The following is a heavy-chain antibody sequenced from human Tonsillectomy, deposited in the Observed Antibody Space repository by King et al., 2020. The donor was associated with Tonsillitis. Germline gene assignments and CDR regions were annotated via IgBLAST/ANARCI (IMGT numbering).Heavy chain of an antibody. D-gene: IGHD6-19*01. CDR1: GGTFSSYA. CDR3: ARGGTPAVAGAFDF. Sequence: QLVQSGAEVKKPGSSVKVSCKASGGTFSSYAISWVRQAPGQGLEWMGGIIPICGTANYAQKVQGRVTITADESTSTAYMELSSLRAEDTAVYYCARGGTPAVAGAFDFWGQGTLVTVSS. J-gene: IGHJ4*02. V-gene: IGHV1-69*12. CDR2: IIPICGTA.